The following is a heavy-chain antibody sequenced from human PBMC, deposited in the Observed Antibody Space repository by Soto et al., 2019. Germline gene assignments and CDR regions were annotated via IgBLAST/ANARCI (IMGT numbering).Heavy chain of an antibody. Sequence: PSETLSLTCAVYGGSFSGYYWSWIRQPPGKGLEWIGEINHSGSTNYNPSLKSRGTISVDTSKNQFSLKLSSVTAADTAVYYCARLRITMVRGVPRYFDYWGQGTLVTVSS. J-gene: IGHJ4*02. D-gene: IGHD3-10*01. CDR3: ARLRITMVRGVPRYFDY. CDR1: GGSFSGYY. V-gene: IGHV4-34*01. CDR2: INHSGST.